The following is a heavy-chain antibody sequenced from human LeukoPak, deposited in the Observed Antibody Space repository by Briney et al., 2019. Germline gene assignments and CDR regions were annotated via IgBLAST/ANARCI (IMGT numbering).Heavy chain of an antibody. CDR1: GGSFSGYY. CDR2: IKHSGST. V-gene: IGHV4-34*01. J-gene: IGHJ4*02. D-gene: IGHD3-22*01. CDR3: ATMDYYDCN. Sequence: SETLSLTCAVYGGSFSGYYWSWIRQPPGKGLEWIGEIKHSGSTNYNPSLKSRVTISVDTSKNQFSLKLSSVTAADTAVYYCATMDYYDCNWGQGTLVTVSS.